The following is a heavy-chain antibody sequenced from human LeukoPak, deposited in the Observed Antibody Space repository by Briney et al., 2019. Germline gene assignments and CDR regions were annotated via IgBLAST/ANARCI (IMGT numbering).Heavy chain of an antibody. CDR3: ARAASDYGLSEDIVVVPAAKEWFDP. V-gene: IGHV4-4*07. CDR1: GGSISSYY. Sequence: PSETLSLTCTVSGGSISSYYWSWIRQPAGRGLEGIGRIYTSGSTNYNPSLKSRVTISVDKSKNQLSLKLSSVTAADTAVYYCARAASDYGLSEDIVVVPAAKEWFDPWGQGTLVTVSS. J-gene: IGHJ5*02. D-gene: IGHD2-2*01. CDR2: IYTSGST.